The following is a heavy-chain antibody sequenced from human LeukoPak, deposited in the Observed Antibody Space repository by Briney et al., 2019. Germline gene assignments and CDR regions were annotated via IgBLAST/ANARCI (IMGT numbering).Heavy chain of an antibody. D-gene: IGHD2-15*01. V-gene: IGHV3-23*01. CDR1: GFTFSIYA. Sequence: PGGSLRLSCAASGFTFSIYAMSWVRQAPGKGLAWVSGLNEDGGYTYYADSVKGRLTISRDNSENPLYLQMGSLRAEDTAIYYCVRDFSCSGGSCPLFDSWGQGTLVSVSS. CDR2: LNEDGGYT. CDR3: VRDFSCSGGSCPLFDS. J-gene: IGHJ4*02.